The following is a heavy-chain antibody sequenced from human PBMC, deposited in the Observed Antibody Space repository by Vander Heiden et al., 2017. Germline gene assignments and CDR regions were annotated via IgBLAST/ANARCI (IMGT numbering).Heavy chain of an antibody. CDR1: GVSFSSSIYF. Sequence: QLQLQESGPGLVKPSQTLSLTCTVSGVSFSSSIYFWGWSRQHRGKGLEWIGNIYYGGITYDNPSLKSRVSISVDTSKNQFSLKLSSVTAADTAVYYCSRTVGHTARDYWGQGTLVTVSS. J-gene: IGHJ4*02. V-gene: IGHV4-39*01. D-gene: IGHD3-3*01. CDR2: IYYGGIT. CDR3: SRTVGHTARDY.